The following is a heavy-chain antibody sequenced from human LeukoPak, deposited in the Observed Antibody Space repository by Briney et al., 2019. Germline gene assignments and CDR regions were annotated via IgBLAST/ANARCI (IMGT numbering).Heavy chain of an antibody. J-gene: IGHJ5*02. V-gene: IGHV1-18*01. Sequence: GASVKVSCKASGYTFTSYGISWVRQAPGQGLEWMGWISAYNGNTNYAQKLQGRVTMTTDTSTSTAYMELRSLRSDDTAVYYCARAPHYDILTGYGGLGWFDPWGQGTLVTVSS. CDR2: ISAYNGNT. CDR1: GYTFTSYG. D-gene: IGHD3-9*01. CDR3: ARAPHYDILTGYGGLGWFDP.